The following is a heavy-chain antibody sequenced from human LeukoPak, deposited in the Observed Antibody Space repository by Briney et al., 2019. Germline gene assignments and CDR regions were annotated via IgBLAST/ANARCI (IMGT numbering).Heavy chain of an antibody. Sequence: SETLSITCAVYGGSFSGYYWSWIRQPPGKGLEWIGEINHSGSTNYNPSLKSRVTISVDTSKNQFSLKLSSVTAADTAVYYCARGYYDSSGYYFDYWGQGTLVTVSS. D-gene: IGHD3-22*01. J-gene: IGHJ4*02. CDR2: INHSGST. CDR3: ARGYYDSSGYYFDY. V-gene: IGHV4-34*01. CDR1: GGSFSGYY.